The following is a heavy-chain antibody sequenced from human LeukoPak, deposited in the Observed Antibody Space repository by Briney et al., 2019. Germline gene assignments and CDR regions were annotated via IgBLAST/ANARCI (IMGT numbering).Heavy chain of an antibody. V-gene: IGHV3-23*01. CDR1: GFTFSSYA. D-gene: IGHD5-12*01. CDR3: ARAHTKYVDVVATNY. CDR2: VSNSGATT. Sequence: GGSLRLSCAASGFTFSSYAMSWVRQPPGKGLEWVSAVSNSGATTYYADSVKGRFTISRDNSKNTLFLQMNSLRAEDTAVYYCARAHTKYVDVVATNYWGQGTLVSVSS. J-gene: IGHJ4*02.